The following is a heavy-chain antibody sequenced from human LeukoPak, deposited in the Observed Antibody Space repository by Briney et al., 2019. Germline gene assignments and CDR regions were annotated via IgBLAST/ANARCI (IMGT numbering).Heavy chain of an antibody. Sequence: PSQTLSLTCTVSGGSISSGSYYWSWIRQPAGKGLEWIGYIYYSGSTNYNPSLKSRVTISVDTSKNQFSLKLSSVTAADTAVYYCARDAVSNTIFGVVYAFDIWGQGTMVTVSS. D-gene: IGHD3-3*01. CDR1: GGSISSGSYY. J-gene: IGHJ3*02. CDR2: IYYSGST. V-gene: IGHV4-61*09. CDR3: ARDAVSNTIFGVVYAFDI.